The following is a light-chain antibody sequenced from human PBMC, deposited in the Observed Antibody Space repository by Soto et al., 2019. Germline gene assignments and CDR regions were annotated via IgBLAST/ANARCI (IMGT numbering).Light chain of an antibody. J-gene: IGKJ1*01. V-gene: IGKV3D-15*01. CDR3: QQYNNWPPVT. Sequence: IVLTQTPGTRSLSGEGVATLSFSASQSVIRYLAWYQQRPGQAPRLLIYGASNRATGIPDRFSGSGSGTDFTLIIRSLQSEDFAVYYCQQYNNWPPVTFAQGTKVDIK. CDR1: QSVIRY. CDR2: GAS.